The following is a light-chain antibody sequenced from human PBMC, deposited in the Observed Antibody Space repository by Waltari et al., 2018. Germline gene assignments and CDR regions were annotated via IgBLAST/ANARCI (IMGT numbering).Light chain of an antibody. CDR3: YSSDSTGLRV. CDR1: ELPRKY. Sequence: SYELTQPPSVSVSPGQTARITCSGHELPRKYAYWFQQKSGQAPRLVRFEDTKRPSGIPERFSGSSSGTVATLTITGAQGDGEADYYCYSSDSTGLRVFGGGTTVVVL. J-gene: IGLJ1*01. V-gene: IGLV3-10*01. CDR2: EDT.